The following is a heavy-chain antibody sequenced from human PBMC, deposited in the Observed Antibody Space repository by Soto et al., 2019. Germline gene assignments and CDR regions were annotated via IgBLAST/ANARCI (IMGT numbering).Heavy chain of an antibody. J-gene: IGHJ3*02. CDR1: GFTFSNYG. D-gene: IGHD5-18*01. CDR2: ISYDGDNE. V-gene: IGHV3-30*18. CDR3: AKGDTVMAYALDI. Sequence: PGGSLRLSCAASGFTFSNYGMHWVRQAPGKGLEWVAVISYDGDNEYSADSVKGRFTVSRDNSKNTLYLQMNSLRAEDTAVYYCAKGDTVMAYALDIWGQGTMVTVSS.